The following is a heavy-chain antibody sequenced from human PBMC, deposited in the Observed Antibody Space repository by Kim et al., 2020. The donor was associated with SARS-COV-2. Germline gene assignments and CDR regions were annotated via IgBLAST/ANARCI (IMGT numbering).Heavy chain of an antibody. CDR1: GFTFSSYA. D-gene: IGHD2-15*01. CDR2: ISYDGSNK. J-gene: IGHJ6*02. V-gene: IGHV3-30*04. CDR3: ARESCSGGSCRYYYGMDV. Sequence: GGSLRLSCAASGFTFSSYAMHWVRQAPGKGLEWVAVISYDGSNKYYADSVKGRFTISRDNSKNTLYLQMNSLRAEDTAVYYCARESCSGGSCRYYYGMDVWGQGTTVTVSS.